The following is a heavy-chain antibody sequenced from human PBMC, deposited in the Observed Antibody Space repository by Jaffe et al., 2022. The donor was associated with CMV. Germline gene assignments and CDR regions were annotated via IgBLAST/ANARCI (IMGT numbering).Heavy chain of an antibody. J-gene: IGHJ3*02. CDR1: GGSISSSSYY. CDR2: IYYSGST. V-gene: IGHV4-39*01. CDR3: ATPKQWLGQDAFDI. D-gene: IGHD6-19*01. Sequence: QLQLQESGPGLVKPSETLSLTCTVSGGSISSSSYYWGWIRQPPGKGLEWIGSIYYSGSTYYNPSLKSRVTISVDTSKNQFSLKLSSVTAADTAVYYCATPKQWLGQDAFDIWGQGTMVTVSS.